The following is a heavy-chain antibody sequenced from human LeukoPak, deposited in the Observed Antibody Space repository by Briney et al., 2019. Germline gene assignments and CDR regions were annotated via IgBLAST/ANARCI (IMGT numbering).Heavy chain of an antibody. CDR3: AKVVGREAMIVVVLDY. Sequence: AGGSLRLSCAASGFTFSSYSMSWVRQAPGKGLEWVSAISGSGGSTYYADSVKGRFTISRDNSKNTLYLQMNSLRAEDTAVYYCAKVVGREAMIVVVLDYWGQGTLVTVSS. J-gene: IGHJ4*02. V-gene: IGHV3-23*01. D-gene: IGHD3-22*01. CDR2: ISGSGGST. CDR1: GFTFSSYS.